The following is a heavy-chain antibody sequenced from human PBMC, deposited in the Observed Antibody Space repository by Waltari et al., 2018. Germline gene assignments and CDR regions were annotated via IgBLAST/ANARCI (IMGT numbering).Heavy chain of an antibody. D-gene: IGHD6-19*01. J-gene: IGHJ5*02. CDR2: INPXGGTT. V-gene: IGHV1-46*01. CDR3: AXXSSGWYP. CDR1: GYTSTSYY. Sequence: QVQLVQSGAEVKKXGASVKVSCKXSGYTSTSYYMHWVRQAPGQGLEWMGLINPXGGTTTYAXKFQXRVXMTXXXSXSIVYMELXXLRSXDTAVYYCAXXSSGWYPXGQGTLVTVXS.